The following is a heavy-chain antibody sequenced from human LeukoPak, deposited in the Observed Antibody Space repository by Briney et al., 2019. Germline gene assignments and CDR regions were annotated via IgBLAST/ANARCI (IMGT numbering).Heavy chain of an antibody. Sequence: SETLSLTCTVSGGSISSYYWSWIRQPPGKGLEWIAYIYYSGSTNYNPSLKGRVTLSLHTSKNQFSLNLSSVTAADTAVYYCARHFRGYGYAAAGIFDSWGQGTLVTVSS. J-gene: IGHJ4*02. CDR1: GGSISSYY. V-gene: IGHV4-59*08. D-gene: IGHD5-12*01. CDR3: ARHFRGYGYAAAGIFDS. CDR2: IYYSGST.